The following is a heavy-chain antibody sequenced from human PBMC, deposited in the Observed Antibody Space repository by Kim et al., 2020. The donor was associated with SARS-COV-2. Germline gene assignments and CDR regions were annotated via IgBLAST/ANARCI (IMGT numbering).Heavy chain of an antibody. CDR3: ARDRRYSRDY. CDR2: IKEDGTER. V-gene: IGHV3-7*03. J-gene: IGHJ4*02. D-gene: IGHD2-15*01. Sequence: GGSLRLSCVASGFTFTNYWMSWVRQAPGKGLEWVAKIKEDGTERYYVDSVEGRFTISRDNAKNSLYLQMNSLSAEDTAVYYCARDRRYSRDYWGRRTLVTVSS. CDR1: GFTFTNYW.